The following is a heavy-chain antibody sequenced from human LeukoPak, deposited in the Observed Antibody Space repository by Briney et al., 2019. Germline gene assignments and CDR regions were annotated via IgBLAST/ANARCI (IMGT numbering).Heavy chain of an antibody. CDR2: IHYSGST. J-gene: IGHJ3*02. CDR1: GDSISSYY. V-gene: IGHV4-59*08. Sequence: SETPSCTCTVPGDSISSYYWSWIRQPPGRGLGWIGYIHYSGSTNYNPSLKSRVTISVDTSKNQFSLKMTSVTAADTAVYYCARQGPGGRAFDIWGQGTTVTVSS. CDR3: ARQGPGGRAFDI. D-gene: IGHD2-8*02.